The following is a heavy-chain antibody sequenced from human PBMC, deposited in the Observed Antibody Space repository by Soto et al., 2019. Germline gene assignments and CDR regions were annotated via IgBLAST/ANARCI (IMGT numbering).Heavy chain of an antibody. CDR1: GYTFISYY. V-gene: IGHV1-46*03. D-gene: IGHD3-9*01. Sequence: GASVKVSCKASGYTFISYYMHWVRQAPGQGLEWMGIINPSGGSTSYAQKFQARVTMTRDTSTSTVYMELSSLRSEDTAVYYCARDYDILTGYYKAGTYYYYGMDVWGQGTTVTVS. CDR3: ARDYDILTGYYKAGTYYYYGMDV. J-gene: IGHJ6*02. CDR2: INPSGGST.